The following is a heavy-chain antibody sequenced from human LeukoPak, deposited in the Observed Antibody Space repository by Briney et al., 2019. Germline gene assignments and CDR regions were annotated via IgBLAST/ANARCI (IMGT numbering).Heavy chain of an antibody. Sequence: SETLSLTCTVSGGSISSSSYYWGWIRQPPGKGLEWIGSIYYSGSTYYNPSLKSRVTISVDTSKNQFSLKLSSVTAADTAVYYCARDRVVRGVIDYWGQGTLVTVSS. CDR1: GGSISSSSYY. CDR3: ARDRVVRGVIDY. CDR2: IYYSGST. V-gene: IGHV4-39*07. D-gene: IGHD3-10*01. J-gene: IGHJ4*02.